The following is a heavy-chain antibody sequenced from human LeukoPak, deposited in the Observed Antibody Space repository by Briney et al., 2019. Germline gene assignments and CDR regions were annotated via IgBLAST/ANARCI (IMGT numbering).Heavy chain of an antibody. Sequence: SETLSLTCAAYGGSFSGYYWSWIRQPPGKGLEWIGEINHSGSTNYNPSLKSRVTISVDTSKNQFSLKLSSVTAADTAVYYCARVKYSGYDGFRRRYFDYWGQGTLVTVSS. D-gene: IGHD5-12*01. CDR2: INHSGST. V-gene: IGHV4-34*01. CDR1: GGSFSGYY. J-gene: IGHJ4*02. CDR3: ARVKYSGYDGFRRRYFDY.